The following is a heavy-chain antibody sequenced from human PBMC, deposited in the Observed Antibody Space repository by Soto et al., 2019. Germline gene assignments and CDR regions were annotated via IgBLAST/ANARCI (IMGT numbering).Heavy chain of an antibody. J-gene: IGHJ4*02. CDR2: ISYDGSNK. CDR1: GFTFSSYA. D-gene: IGHD3-3*01. CDR3: ARDEGEWPRGYFDY. Sequence: EGSLRLSCAASGFTFSSYAMHWVRQAPGKGLEWVAVISYDGSNKYYADSVKGRFTISRDNSKNTLYLQMNSLRAEDTAVYYCARDEGEWPRGYFDYWGQGTLVTVSS. V-gene: IGHV3-30-3*01.